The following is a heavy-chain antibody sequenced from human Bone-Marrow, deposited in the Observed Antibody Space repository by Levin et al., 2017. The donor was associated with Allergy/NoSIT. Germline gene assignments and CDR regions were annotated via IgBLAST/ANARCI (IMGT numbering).Heavy chain of an antibody. Sequence: QPGGSLRLSCAASGFTFDDYAMHWVRQAPGKGLEWVSGISWNSGSIVYGDSVKGRFIISRDNAKNSLYLQMNSLRAEDTALYYCANGWSHKGHFQHWGQGTLVTVSS. CDR3: ANGWSHKGHFQH. D-gene: IGHD2-15*01. CDR2: ISWNSGSI. V-gene: IGHV3-9*01. CDR1: GFTFDDYA. J-gene: IGHJ1*01.